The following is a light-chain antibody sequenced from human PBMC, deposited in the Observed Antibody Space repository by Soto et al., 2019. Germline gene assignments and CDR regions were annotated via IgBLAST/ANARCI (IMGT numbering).Light chain of an antibody. V-gene: IGLV2-14*03. CDR2: DVS. J-gene: IGLJ1*01. Sequence: QSVLTQPASVSGSPGQSITISCTGTSSDVGSYNYVSWYQQHPGKAPKLMIYDVSNRPSGVSNRFSGSKSGNTASLTISGLQAEDEADYYCNSYTGSSTHYVFGTGTKVTV. CDR1: SSDVGSYNY. CDR3: NSYTGSSTHYV.